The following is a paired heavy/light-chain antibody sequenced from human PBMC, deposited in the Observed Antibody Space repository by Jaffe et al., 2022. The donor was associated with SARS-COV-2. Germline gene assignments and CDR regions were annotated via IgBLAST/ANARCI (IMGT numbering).Heavy chain of an antibody. CDR1: GYTFTSYG. Sequence: QVQLVQSGAEVKKPGASVKVSCKASGYTFTSYGISWVRQAPGQGLEWMGWISAYNGNTNYAQKLQGRVTMTTDTSTSTAYMELRSLRSDDTAVYYCARSGEDSSSWSFIYYYGMDVWGQGTTVTVSS. V-gene: IGHV1-18*01. CDR2: ISAYNGNT. CDR3: ARSGEDSSSWSFIYYYGMDV. J-gene: IGHJ6*02. D-gene: IGHD6-13*01.
Light chain of an antibody. V-gene: IGKV3D-20*01. CDR2: DAS. CDR1: QSVSSSY. CDR3: QQYGSSPWT. J-gene: IGKJ1*01. Sequence: EIVLTQSPATLSLSPGERATLSCGASQSVSSSYLAWYQQKPGLAPRLLIYDASSRATGIPDRFSGSGSGTDFTLTISRLEPEDFAVYYCQQYGSSPWTFGQGTKVEIK.